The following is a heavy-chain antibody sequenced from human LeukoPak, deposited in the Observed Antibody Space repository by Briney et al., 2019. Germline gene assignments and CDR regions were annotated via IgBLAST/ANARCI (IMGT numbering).Heavy chain of an antibody. CDR3: AREVRGYSYGFDY. J-gene: IGHJ4*02. Sequence: SETLSLTCTVSGDSFSNTNYYWSWIRQPPGKGLEWIGYIYYSGSTNYNPSLKSRVTISVDTSKNQFSLKLSSVTAADTAVYYCAREVRGYSYGFDYWGQGTLVTVSS. CDR1: GDSFSNTNYY. V-gene: IGHV4-61*01. CDR2: IYYSGST. D-gene: IGHD5-18*01.